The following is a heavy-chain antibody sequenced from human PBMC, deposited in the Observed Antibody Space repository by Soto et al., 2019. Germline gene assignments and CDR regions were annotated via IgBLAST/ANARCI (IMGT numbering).Heavy chain of an antibody. CDR3: ARASRFLHYFDY. V-gene: IGHV4-30-4*01. Sequence: ASETLSLTCTVSGGSISSGDYYWSWIRQPPGKGLEWIGYIYYSGSTYYNPSLKSRVTISVDTSKNQFSLKLSSVTAADTAVYYCARASRFLHYFDYWGQGTLVTVSS. J-gene: IGHJ4*02. CDR2: IYYSGST. CDR1: GGSISSGDYY.